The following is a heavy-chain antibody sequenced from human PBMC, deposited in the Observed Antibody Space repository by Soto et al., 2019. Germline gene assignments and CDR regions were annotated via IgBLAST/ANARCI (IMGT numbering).Heavy chain of an antibody. CDR3: ARVTIAVAGTAGYFDL. CDR2: ISYDGSNK. D-gene: IGHD6-19*01. J-gene: IGHJ2*01. V-gene: IGHV3-30-3*01. Sequence: QVQLVESGGGVVQPGRSLRLSCAASGFTFSSYAMHWVRQAPGKGLEWVAVISYDGSNKYYADSVQGRFTISRDNSKNTLYLQMNSLRAEDTALYYCARVTIAVAGTAGYFDLWGRGTLVTVSS. CDR1: GFTFSSYA.